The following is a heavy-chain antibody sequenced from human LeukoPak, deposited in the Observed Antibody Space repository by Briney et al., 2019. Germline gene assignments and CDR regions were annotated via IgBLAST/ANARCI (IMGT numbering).Heavy chain of an antibody. Sequence: GESLKISCKGSGYSFTSYWIGWVRQMPGKGLEWMGIIYPNDSDTRYSPSLQGQVTISADKSISTAYLQWSSLKASDTAMYYCARSTTVLRHDAFDIWGQGTMVTVSS. J-gene: IGHJ3*02. CDR3: ARSTTVLRHDAFDI. V-gene: IGHV5-51*01. CDR2: IYPNDSDT. D-gene: IGHD4-23*01. CDR1: GYSFTSYW.